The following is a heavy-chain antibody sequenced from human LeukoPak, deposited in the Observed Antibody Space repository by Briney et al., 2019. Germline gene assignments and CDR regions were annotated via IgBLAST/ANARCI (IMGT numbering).Heavy chain of an antibody. CDR2: IYPGDSDT. J-gene: IGHJ4*02. D-gene: IGHD5-24*01. Sequence: GESLKISFKGSGCRFTSYWIGWVRRKPGKGREGMGIIYPGDSDTRYSPSFPGHVTISADKSIRTAYLQWSSLKASDTAMYYCARPSRDGYNFDYWGQGTLVTVSS. CDR1: GCRFTSYW. CDR3: ARPSRDGYNFDY. V-gene: IGHV5-51*01.